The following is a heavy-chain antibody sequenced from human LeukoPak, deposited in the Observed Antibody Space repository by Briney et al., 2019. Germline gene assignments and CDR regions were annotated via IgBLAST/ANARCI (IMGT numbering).Heavy chain of an antibody. CDR1: GGSIRNYY. J-gene: IGHJ4*02. CDR2: IYYSGST. D-gene: IGHD4-17*01. Sequence: SSETLSLTCTVSGGSIRNYYWIWIRQHPGKGLEWIGYIYYSGSTYYNPSLKSRVTISVDTSKNQFSLKLSSVTAADTAVYYCARGTSVTTLNYFDYWGQGTLVTVSS. CDR3: ARGTSVTTLNYFDY. V-gene: IGHV4-31*03.